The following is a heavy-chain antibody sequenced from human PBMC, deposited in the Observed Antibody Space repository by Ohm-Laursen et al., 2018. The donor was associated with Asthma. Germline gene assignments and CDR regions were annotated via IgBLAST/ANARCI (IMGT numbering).Heavy chain of an antibody. Sequence: SETLSLTCPVSGGSISSSTYYWGWIRQPPGKGLEWIGSIYYTGSTYYNPSLKSRVTISVDTSKNQFSLKLTSVTAADTAVFYCARVSLQSGYYYALDVWGQGTAVTVSS. J-gene: IGHJ6*02. CDR3: ARVSLQSGYYYALDV. CDR2: IYYTGST. CDR1: GGSISSSTYY. D-gene: IGHD4-11*01. V-gene: IGHV4-39*01.